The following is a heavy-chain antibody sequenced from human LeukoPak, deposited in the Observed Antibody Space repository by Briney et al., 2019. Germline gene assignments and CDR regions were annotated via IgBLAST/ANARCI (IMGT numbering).Heavy chain of an antibody. J-gene: IGHJ6*03. CDR1: GGSFSGYY. CDR2: INHSGST. Sequence: SETLSLTCAVYGGSFSGYYWSWIRQPPGKGLEWIGEINHSGSTNYNPSLKSRITISVDTSKNQFSPKLSSVTAADTAVYYCARNRDEKAGIAAFYYYYYMDVWGKGTTVTVSS. V-gene: IGHV4-34*01. CDR3: ARNRDEKAGIAAFYYYYYMDV. D-gene: IGHD6-13*01.